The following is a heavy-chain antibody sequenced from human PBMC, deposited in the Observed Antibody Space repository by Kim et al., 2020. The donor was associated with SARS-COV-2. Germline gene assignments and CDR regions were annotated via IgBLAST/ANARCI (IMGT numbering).Heavy chain of an antibody. D-gene: IGHD6-19*01. CDR3: ARRGAVAGNPVYDY. J-gene: IGHJ4*02. V-gene: IGHV4-39*01. Sequence: NPSLKSRITISVDTSKTQFSLNLSPVTAADTAVYYCARRGAVAGNPVYDYWGQGTLVTVSS.